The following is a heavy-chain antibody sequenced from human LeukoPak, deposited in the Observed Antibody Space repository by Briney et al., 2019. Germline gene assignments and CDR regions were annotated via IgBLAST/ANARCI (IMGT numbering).Heavy chain of an antibody. CDR3: ARSFRGSSSSRVDS. V-gene: IGHV5-51*01. D-gene: IGHD6-6*01. CDR1: GYSFTSHW. Sequence: GESLQISCQGSGYSFTSHWIAWVRQMPGKGLEWMGIIYPGDSDTRYSPSFQGQVTISADKSISTAYLQWSSLKASDTAMYYCARSFRGSSSSRVDSWGQGTLVTVSS. CDR2: IYPGDSDT. J-gene: IGHJ4*02.